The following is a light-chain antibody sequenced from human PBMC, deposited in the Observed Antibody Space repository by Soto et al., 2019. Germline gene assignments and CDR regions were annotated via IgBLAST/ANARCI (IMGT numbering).Light chain of an antibody. Sequence: EVVMTQSPASLSVSPGDGATLSCRASQSVASNVAWYHQKPGQGPRLLIHGASTRAVGVPARFSGSGSGTDFTLTINSLQSEDIAVYYCQQYHNWPPQYTFGQGTKLQIK. CDR2: GAS. J-gene: IGKJ2*01. CDR1: QSVASN. V-gene: IGKV3-15*01. CDR3: QQYHNWPPQYT.